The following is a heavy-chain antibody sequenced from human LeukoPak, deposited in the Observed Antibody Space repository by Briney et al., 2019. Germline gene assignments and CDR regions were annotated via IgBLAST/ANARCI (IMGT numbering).Heavy chain of an antibody. D-gene: IGHD3-16*02. J-gene: IGHJ4*02. CDR3: ARRPYYDYVWGSYRYSPSSFAS. CDR1: GYSFTNYW. CDR2: IYPGDFDT. V-gene: IGHV5-51*01. Sequence: GESLKISCKGSGYSFTNYWIGWVRQMPGKGLELMGIIYPGDFDTRYSPPFQGQVTISADKSISTAYLQWSSLKASDTAMYYCARRPYYDYVWGSYRYSPSSFASWGQGTLVTVSS.